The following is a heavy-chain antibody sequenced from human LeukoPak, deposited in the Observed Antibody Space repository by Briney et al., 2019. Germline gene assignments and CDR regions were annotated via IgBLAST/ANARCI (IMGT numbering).Heavy chain of an antibody. V-gene: IGHV1-18*01. Sequence: ASVKVSCKPSGYTFTSYGISWVRQAPGQGLEWMGWISGYNGNTKYAQKLQGRVTMTTDTSTSTAYMELRSLRSDDTALYYCARDSLQIYYDSSGYHLDAFDNWGQGTMVTVSS. CDR1: GYTFTSYG. D-gene: IGHD3-22*01. CDR2: ISGYNGNT. CDR3: ARDSLQIYYDSSGYHLDAFDN. J-gene: IGHJ3*02.